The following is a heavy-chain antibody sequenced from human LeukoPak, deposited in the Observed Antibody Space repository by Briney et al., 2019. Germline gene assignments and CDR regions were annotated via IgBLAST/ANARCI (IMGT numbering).Heavy chain of an antibody. CDR1: GSTFGDYA. CDR2: IRSKAYGGTT. CDR3: ASAMWGSQCTCPDY. J-gene: IGHJ4*02. D-gene: IGHD3-16*01. V-gene: IGHV3-49*04. Sequence: GGSLRLSCTASGSTFGDYAMSWVRQAPGKGLEWVGFIRSKAYGGTTEYAASVKGRFTISRDDSKSIAYLQMNSLKTEDTAVYFCASAMWGSQCTCPDYWGQGTLVTVSS.